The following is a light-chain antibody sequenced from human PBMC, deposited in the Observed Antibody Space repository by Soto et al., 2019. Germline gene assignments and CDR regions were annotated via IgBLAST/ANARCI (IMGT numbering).Light chain of an antibody. J-gene: IGKJ2*03. CDR1: QSISSW. CDR3: QQYNSYFHS. V-gene: IGKV1-5*01. Sequence: DIQMTQSPSTLSASVGDRVTITCRASQSISSWLAWYQQKPGKAPKLLIYDASSLESGVPSRFSGSGSGTEFTLTISSLQPDDFATYHCQQYNSYFHSFGQGTKLEIK. CDR2: DAS.